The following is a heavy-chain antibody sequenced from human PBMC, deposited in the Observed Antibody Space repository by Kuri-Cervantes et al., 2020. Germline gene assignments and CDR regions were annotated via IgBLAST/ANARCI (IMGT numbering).Heavy chain of an antibody. CDR2: ISSSSSYI. V-gene: IGHV3-21*01. D-gene: IGHD3-22*01. CDR3: ARGHHYYDSSGLSP. CDR1: GFTFSSYS. J-gene: IGHJ5*02. Sequence: ETLSLTCAASGFTFSSYSMNWVRQAPGKGLEWVSSISSSSSYIYYADSVKGRFTISRDNAKNSLYLQMNSLRDEDTAVYYCARGHHYYDSSGLSPWGQGTLVTVSS.